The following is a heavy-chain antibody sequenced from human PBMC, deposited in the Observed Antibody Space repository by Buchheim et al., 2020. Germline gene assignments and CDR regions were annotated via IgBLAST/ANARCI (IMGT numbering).Heavy chain of an antibody. J-gene: IGHJ6*02. CDR1: GYTFTSYY. V-gene: IGHV1-46*03. CDR2: INPSGGST. D-gene: IGHD5-24*01. Sequence: QVQLVQSGAEVKKPGASVKVSCKASGYTFTSYYMHWVRQAPGQGLEWMGIINPSGGSTSYAQKFQGRVTMTRDTSTSTGYMELSSLRSEDTAVYYCARAGVGYNYDPYYGMDVWGQGTT. CDR3: ARAGVGYNYDPYYGMDV.